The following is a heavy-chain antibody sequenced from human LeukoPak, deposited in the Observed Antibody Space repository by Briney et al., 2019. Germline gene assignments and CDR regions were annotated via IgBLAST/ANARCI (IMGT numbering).Heavy chain of an antibody. CDR3: AREVAARRLGSWVDP. V-gene: IGHV3-7*01. J-gene: IGHJ5*02. CDR1: GFTFSNYW. D-gene: IGHD6-6*01. Sequence: GGSPRLSCAASGFTFSNYWMTWVRQAPGKGLEWVANIKQDGSEKNYVDSVKGRFTISRDNAKNSLYLQMNSLRGEDTAVYYCAREVAARRLGSWVDPWGQGTLVTVSS. CDR2: IKQDGSEK.